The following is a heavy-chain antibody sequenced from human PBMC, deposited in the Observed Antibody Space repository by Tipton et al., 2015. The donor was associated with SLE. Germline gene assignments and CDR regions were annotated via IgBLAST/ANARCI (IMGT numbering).Heavy chain of an antibody. CDR2: ISYDGSNK. CDR3: ARQYSGYDYYFDY. J-gene: IGHJ4*02. D-gene: IGHD5-12*01. CDR1: GFTFSSYA. Sequence: SLRLSCAASGFTFSSYATHWVRQAPGKGLEWVAVISYDGSNKYYADSVKGRFTISRDNSKNTLYLQMNSLGAEDTAVYYCARQYSGYDYYFDYWGQGTLVTVSS. V-gene: IGHV3-30*04.